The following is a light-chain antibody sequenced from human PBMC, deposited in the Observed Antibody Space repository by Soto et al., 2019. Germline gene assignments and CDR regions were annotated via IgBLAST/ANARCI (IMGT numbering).Light chain of an antibody. V-gene: IGKV3-20*01. CDR2: GAS. J-gene: IGKJ1*01. Sequence: EILLTQSPGTLSFSPLYRATLSCSASQSVSSNYLAWYQQKPGQAPKLLIYGASSGATGIPDRFSGSGSGTAFTLTISRLEPEDFAVYYCQKYGSSPRKFGQGTKVDIK. CDR1: QSVSSNY. CDR3: QKYGSSPRK.